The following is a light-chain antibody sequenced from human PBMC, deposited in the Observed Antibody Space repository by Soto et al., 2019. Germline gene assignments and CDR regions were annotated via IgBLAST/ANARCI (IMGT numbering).Light chain of an antibody. Sequence: EIVLTQSPGTLSLSPGERATLSCRASQSVSSNYLAWYQQKPGQAPRPLIYGASNRATGVPDRFSGSGSGTDFTLTIARLEPEDFAVYNCQQYGSSPLYTFGQGTKLEIK. V-gene: IGKV3-20*01. CDR2: GAS. J-gene: IGKJ2*01. CDR1: QSVSSNY. CDR3: QQYGSSPLYT.